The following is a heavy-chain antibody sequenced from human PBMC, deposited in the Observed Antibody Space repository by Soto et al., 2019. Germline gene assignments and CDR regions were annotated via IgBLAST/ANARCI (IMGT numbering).Heavy chain of an antibody. CDR3: ARERLTGTTVYFDS. CDR1: GFTFSSYS. J-gene: IGHJ4*02. D-gene: IGHD1-7*01. V-gene: IGHV3-21*01. Sequence: GGSLRLSCAASGFTFSSYSMNWVRQAPGKGLEWVSSISSSSSYIYYADSVKGRFTISRDNAKNSLYLQMNSLRAEDTAVYYCARERLTGTTVYFDSWGQGTLVTVSS. CDR2: ISSSSSYI.